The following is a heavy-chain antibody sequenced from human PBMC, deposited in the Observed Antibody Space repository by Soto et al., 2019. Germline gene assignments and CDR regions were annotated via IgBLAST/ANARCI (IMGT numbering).Heavy chain of an antibody. J-gene: IGHJ1*01. CDR2: ISSSGGST. V-gene: IGHV3-23*01. CDR3: AKYRVRAVGYRGSTEYFEH. CDR1: GFTFSSYA. D-gene: IGHD6-13*01. Sequence: GGSLRLSCAASGFTFSSYAMSWVRQAPGKGLEWVSAISSSGGSTYYADSVKGRFTISRDNSKNTLYLQMNSLRAEDTAVYSCAKYRVRAVGYRGSTEYFEHWGQGTLVTVSS.